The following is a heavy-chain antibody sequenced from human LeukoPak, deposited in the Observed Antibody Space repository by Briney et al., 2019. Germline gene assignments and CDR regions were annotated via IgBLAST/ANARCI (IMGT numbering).Heavy chain of an antibody. Sequence: GGSLRLSCSASGFTFTSYAMHWVRQAPGKRLEYVSSITINGGTTYSADSVKGRFTISRDDSKNMLYLQMSSLRPEDTAVYYCVWLSPSSGYDYWGQGTLVTVSS. CDR2: ITINGGTT. J-gene: IGHJ4*02. V-gene: IGHV3-64D*09. D-gene: IGHD5-12*01. CDR3: VWLSPSSGYDY. CDR1: GFTFTSYA.